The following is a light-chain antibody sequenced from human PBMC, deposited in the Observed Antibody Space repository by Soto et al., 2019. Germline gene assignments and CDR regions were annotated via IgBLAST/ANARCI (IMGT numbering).Light chain of an antibody. CDR1: QSISSTY. V-gene: IGKV3-20*01. CDR3: QQYGSSTWT. CDR2: GAS. Sequence: EIVLTQSPGTLSLSPGERATLSCRASQSISSTYLAWYRQKPGQAPRLLIYGASIRATGIPDRFSGSGSGTDFPLTISRLEPEDFAVYYCQQYGSSTWTFGQGTKVEIK. J-gene: IGKJ1*01.